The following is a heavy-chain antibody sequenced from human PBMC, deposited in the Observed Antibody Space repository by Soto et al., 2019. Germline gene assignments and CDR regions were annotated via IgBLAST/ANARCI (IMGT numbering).Heavy chain of an antibody. Sequence: ASVKVSCKASGYTFTGYYMHWVRQAPGQGLEWMGWINPNSGGTNYAQKFQGRVTMTRDTSTSTVYMELSSLRSEDTAVYYCARRVCSGGSCLYFDYWGQGTLVTVSS. CDR1: GYTFTGYY. CDR3: ARRVCSGGSCLYFDY. V-gene: IGHV1-2*02. CDR2: INPNSGGT. D-gene: IGHD2-15*01. J-gene: IGHJ4*02.